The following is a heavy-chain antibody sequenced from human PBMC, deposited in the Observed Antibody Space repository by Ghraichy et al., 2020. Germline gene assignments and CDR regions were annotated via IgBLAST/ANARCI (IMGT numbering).Heavy chain of an antibody. CDR2: IFYSGST. CDR3: ASHHPLPYYYHSSGSSPPDF. Sequence: SETLSLTCTVSGGPISSSSFYWGWIRQPPGKGLEWIGCIFYSGSTYYNPSLKSRVTITVDTSKNQFSLKLSSVTAADTAVYYCASHHPLPYYYHSSGSSPPDFWGQGTLVTVSS. J-gene: IGHJ4*02. V-gene: IGHV4-39*01. CDR1: GGPISSSSFY. D-gene: IGHD3-22*01.